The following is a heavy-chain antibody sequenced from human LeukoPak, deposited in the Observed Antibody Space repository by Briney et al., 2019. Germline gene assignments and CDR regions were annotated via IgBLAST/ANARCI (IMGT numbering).Heavy chain of an antibody. J-gene: IGHJ5*02. Sequence: GGALRLSCAASGFTFSSYSMNWVRPAPGKGLELVSSIISSSSYIYYADSVKGRFTISRDNAKNSLYLQMNSLRAEDTAVYYCAGGIVVVPAANNWFDPWGQGTLVTVSS. CDR2: IISSSSYI. CDR1: GFTFSSYS. V-gene: IGHV3-21*01. D-gene: IGHD2-2*01. CDR3: AGGIVVVPAANNWFDP.